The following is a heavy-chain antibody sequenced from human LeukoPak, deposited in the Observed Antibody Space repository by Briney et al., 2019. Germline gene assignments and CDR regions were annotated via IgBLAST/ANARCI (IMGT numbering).Heavy chain of an antibody. J-gene: IGHJ4*02. CDR3: ARDSDYGDYWYYFDY. Sequence: SVKVSCKASGGTFSSYAISWVRQAPGQGLEWMRRIIPILGIANYAQKFQGRVTITADKSTSTAYMELSSLRSEDTAVYYCARDSDYGDYWYYFDYWGQGTLVTVSS. D-gene: IGHD4-17*01. CDR2: IIPILGIA. CDR1: GGTFSSYA. V-gene: IGHV1-69*04.